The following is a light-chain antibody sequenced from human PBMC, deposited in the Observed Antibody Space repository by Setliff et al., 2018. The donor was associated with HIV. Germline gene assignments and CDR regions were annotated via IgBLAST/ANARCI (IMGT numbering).Light chain of an antibody. J-gene: IGLJ2*01. CDR1: SSDIGGYNY. V-gene: IGLV2-14*03. Sequence: QSALTQPASVSGSPGQSITISCTGTSSDIGGYNYVSWYQQHPGKAPKLMIYDVSNRPSGVSNRFSGSKSGNTASLTISGLQAEDEADYYCSSYTSSSTTVLFGGGTKVTVL. CDR2: DVS. CDR3: SSYTSSSTTVL.